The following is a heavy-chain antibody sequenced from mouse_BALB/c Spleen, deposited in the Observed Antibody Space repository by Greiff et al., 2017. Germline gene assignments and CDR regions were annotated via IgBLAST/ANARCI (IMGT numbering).Heavy chain of an antibody. V-gene: IGHV14-3*02. Sequence: EVQLQESGAELVKPGASVKLSCTASGFNIKDTYMHWVKQRPEQGLEWIGRIDPANGNTKYDPKFQGKATITADTSSNTAYLQLSSLTSEDTAVYYCARVRRDYYAMDYWGQGTSVTVSS. J-gene: IGHJ4*01. CDR2: IDPANGNT. CDR3: ARVRRDYYAMDY. D-gene: IGHD2-14*01. CDR1: GFNIKDTY.